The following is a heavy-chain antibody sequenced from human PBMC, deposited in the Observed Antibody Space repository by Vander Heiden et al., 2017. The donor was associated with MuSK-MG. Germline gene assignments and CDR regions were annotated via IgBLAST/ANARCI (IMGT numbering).Heavy chain of an antibody. CDR2: INPNSGGT. CDR1: GYTFPGYY. Sequence: VPLVQSGAEVKKPGASVKVSRKASGYTFPGYYMHWVRQAPGQGLEWMGWINPNSGGTNYAQKFQGRVTMTRDTSISTAYMELSRLRSDDTAVYYCAIRRITMVRGWFDPWGQGTLVTVSS. D-gene: IGHD3-10*01. J-gene: IGHJ5*02. V-gene: IGHV1-2*02. CDR3: AIRRITMVRGWFDP.